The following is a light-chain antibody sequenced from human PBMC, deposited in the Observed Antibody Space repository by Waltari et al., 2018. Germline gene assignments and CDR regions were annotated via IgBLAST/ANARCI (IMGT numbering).Light chain of an antibody. CDR3: LQHGSVPFT. J-gene: IGKJ3*01. CDR1: QSLNDW. CDR2: KAS. V-gene: IGKV1-5*03. Sequence: DIHMTQSPSTLSASVGDSVTITCRASQSLNDWLAWYQQKPGEAPHLLIYKASTSQTGVAARCCDTGSGTEYTLTISSFQPDDSATYYCLQHGSVPFTFGPGTHVDIK.